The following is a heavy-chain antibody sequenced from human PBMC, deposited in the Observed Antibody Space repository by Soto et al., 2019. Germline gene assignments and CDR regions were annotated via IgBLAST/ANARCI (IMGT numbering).Heavy chain of an antibody. CDR1: GYPFTSSF. CDR3: ARDCSGGGCFSDHHFYYGMDV. V-gene: IGHV1-46*01. J-gene: IGHJ6*02. CDR2: IDPSGGSK. D-gene: IGHD2-15*01. Sequence: ASVKVSCKTSGYPFTSSFIHWVRQAPGQGLEWMGLIDPSGGSKTYAQNFHGRVTMTRDTSTSTVYMEVSSLRSDDTAVYYCARDCSGGGCFSDHHFYYGMDVWGQGTTVTVSS.